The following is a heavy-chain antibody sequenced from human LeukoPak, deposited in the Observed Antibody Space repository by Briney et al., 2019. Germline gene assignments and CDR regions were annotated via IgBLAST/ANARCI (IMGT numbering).Heavy chain of an antibody. CDR1: GYTFTGYY. D-gene: IGHD6-13*01. CDR3: ARGSWQQLVLRIDL. Sequence: ASEKISCKTSGYTFTGYYMHWVRHAPGQGLVWMGGINPNSSGTNYAQKFPGRVTMTRDTSISTAYMELSRLRSDDTAVYYCARGSWQQLVLRIDLWGQGTLVTVSS. V-gene: IGHV1-2*02. CDR2: INPNSSGT. J-gene: IGHJ5*02.